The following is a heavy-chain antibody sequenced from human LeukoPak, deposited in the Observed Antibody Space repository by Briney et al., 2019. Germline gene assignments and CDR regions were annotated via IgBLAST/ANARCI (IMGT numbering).Heavy chain of an antibody. Sequence: SETLSLTCTVSGGSISSGSYYWRWIRQPAGKGLEWIGRIYTSGSTNYNPSLKSRVTISVDTSKNQFSLKLSSVTAADTAVYYCAAYSSSWSFQHWGQGTLVTVSS. CDR1: GGSISSGSYY. CDR3: AAYSSSWSFQH. J-gene: IGHJ1*01. V-gene: IGHV4-61*02. D-gene: IGHD6-13*01. CDR2: IYTSGST.